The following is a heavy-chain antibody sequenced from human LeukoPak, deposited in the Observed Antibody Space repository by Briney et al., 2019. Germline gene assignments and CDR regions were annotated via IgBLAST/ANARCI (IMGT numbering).Heavy chain of an antibody. Sequence: GGSLRLSCAASGFTFSSFAMHWVRQAPGKGLEWVAVTSFDGSNKYSAGSVTGRFTISRDNSKNTLYLQMHSLRAEDTAVYYCAKPPSLATSDYWGQGTLVTVSS. J-gene: IGHJ4*02. V-gene: IGHV3-30-3*02. CDR2: TSFDGSNK. D-gene: IGHD1-26*01. CDR3: AKPPSLATSDY. CDR1: GFTFSSFA.